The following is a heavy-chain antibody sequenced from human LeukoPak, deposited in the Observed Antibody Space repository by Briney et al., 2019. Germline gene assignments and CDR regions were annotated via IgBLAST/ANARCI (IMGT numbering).Heavy chain of an antibody. J-gene: IGHJ3*02. Sequence: SETLSLTCTVSGGSISSSSYYWGWIRQPPGKGLEWIGSIYYSGSTYYNPSLKSRVTISVDTSKNQFSLKLSSVTAADTAVYYCARLPLGEKDAFDIWGQGTMATVSS. D-gene: IGHD3-16*01. CDR3: ARLPLGEKDAFDI. CDR2: IYYSGST. V-gene: IGHV4-39*01. CDR1: GGSISSSSYY.